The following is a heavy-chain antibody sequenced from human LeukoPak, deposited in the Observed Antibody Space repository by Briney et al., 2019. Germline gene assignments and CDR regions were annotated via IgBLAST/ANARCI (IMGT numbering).Heavy chain of an antibody. CDR2: IYPGDSET. Sequence: GESLKISCKASGYKFTNYWIGWVRQMPGKGLEWMTIIYPGDSETRYSPSFQGQVTISADKSTGTMYLQWSSLKASDTAMYYCARALRTGQGDYVPVLWGQGTLVTVSS. CDR1: GYKFTNYW. D-gene: IGHD4-17*01. V-gene: IGHV5-51*01. J-gene: IGHJ4*02. CDR3: ARALRTGQGDYVPVL.